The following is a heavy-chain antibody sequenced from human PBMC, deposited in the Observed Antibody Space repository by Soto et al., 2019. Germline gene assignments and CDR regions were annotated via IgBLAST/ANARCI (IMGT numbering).Heavy chain of an antibody. Sequence: GGSLRLSCAASGFTFDDYAMHWVRQVPGKGLEWVSGISWNSGNIGYADSVKGRFTISRDNAKNSLYLQMNSLRAEDTALYYCAKGGYRAYDSSGYYHFDYWGQGTLVTVSS. D-gene: IGHD3-22*01. J-gene: IGHJ4*02. V-gene: IGHV3-9*01. CDR3: AKGGYRAYDSSGYYHFDY. CDR2: ISWNSGNI. CDR1: GFTFDDYA.